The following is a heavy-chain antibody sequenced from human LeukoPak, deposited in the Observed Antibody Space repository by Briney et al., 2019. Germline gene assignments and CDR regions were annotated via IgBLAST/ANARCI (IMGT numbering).Heavy chain of an antibody. CDR3: AIAIVTGAAY. J-gene: IGHJ4*02. Sequence: SETLSLSCTVSGGSISSYYWSWIRQPPGKGLEWIGYIYYSGSTNYNPSLKSRVTISVDTSKNQFTLKLSSVTAADTAVYYCAIAIVTGAAYWGQGTLVTVSS. D-gene: IGHD7-27*01. CDR1: GGSISSYY. CDR2: IYYSGST. V-gene: IGHV4-59*01.